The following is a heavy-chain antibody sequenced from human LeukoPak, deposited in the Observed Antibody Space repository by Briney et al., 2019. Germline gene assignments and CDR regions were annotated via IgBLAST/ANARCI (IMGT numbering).Heavy chain of an antibody. Sequence: PGGSLRLSCATSGFTFSSYAMSWVRQAAGKGLEWVSGISGSGGSTYYADSVKGRFTISRDNSKNMLYLQMNSLRAEDTALYYCTKALWFGDLLADDYWGQGTLVTVSS. J-gene: IGHJ4*02. CDR2: ISGSGGST. V-gene: IGHV3-23*01. CDR1: GFTFSSYA. CDR3: TKALWFGDLLADDY. D-gene: IGHD3-10*01.